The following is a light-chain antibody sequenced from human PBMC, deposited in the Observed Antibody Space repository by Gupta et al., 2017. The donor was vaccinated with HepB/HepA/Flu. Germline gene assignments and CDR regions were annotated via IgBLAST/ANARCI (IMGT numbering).Light chain of an antibody. Sequence: DIVMTQSPGSLVVSIGVRATLDCKSSQNLLYSSNNKNYLAWYQQKPGQPPRLLIYWASTRESGVPDRFRGSGSGTDFTLTISSLQAEDVAVYYCQQYYSSLWTFGRGTKVEIK. CDR3: QQYYSSLWT. V-gene: IGKV4-1*01. CDR1: QNLLYSSNNKNY. J-gene: IGKJ1*01. CDR2: WAS.